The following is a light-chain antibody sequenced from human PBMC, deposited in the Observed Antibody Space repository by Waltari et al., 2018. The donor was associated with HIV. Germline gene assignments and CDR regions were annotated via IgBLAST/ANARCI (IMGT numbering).Light chain of an antibody. CDR3: AAWDDSLL. CDR1: SSNIGSKY. CDR2: RNN. V-gene: IGLV1-47*03. J-gene: IGLJ2*01. Sequence: QSVLTQPPSASGTPGQRVTISCSGSSSNIGSKYVYWYQQLPGTAPKLLIYRNNQRPSGVPDRFSGSKSGTSASLAISGLWSEDEADYYCAAWDDSLLFGGGTKLTVL.